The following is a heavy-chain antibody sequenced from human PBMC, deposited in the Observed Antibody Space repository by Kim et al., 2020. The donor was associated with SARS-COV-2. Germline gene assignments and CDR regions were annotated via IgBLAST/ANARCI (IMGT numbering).Heavy chain of an antibody. D-gene: IGHD3-22*01. CDR2: IYTSGIT. J-gene: IGHJ3*02. V-gene: IGHV4-4*07. CDR1: GGSISSYY. CDR3: ARDQPLYYYDSSGYIDAFDI. Sequence: SETLSLTCTVSGGSISSYYWSWIRQPAGKGLEWIGRIYTSGITNYNPSLKSRVTMSVDTSKNQFSLKLSSVTAADTAVYYCARDQPLYYYDSSGYIDAFDIWGQGTTVTVSS.